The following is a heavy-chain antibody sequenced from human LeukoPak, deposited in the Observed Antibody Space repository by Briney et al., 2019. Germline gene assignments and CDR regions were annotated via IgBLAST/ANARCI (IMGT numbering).Heavy chain of an antibody. CDR1: GFTVSSNY. D-gene: IGHD6-19*01. CDR2: IYSGGST. Sequence: GDSLRLSCAASGFTVSSNYMSWVRQAPGKGLEWVSVIYSGGSTYYADSVKGRFTISRDNSKNALYLQMNSLRAEDTAVYYCARDYSGWFGASDVWGQGTMVTVSS. CDR3: ARDYSGWFGASDV. J-gene: IGHJ3*01. V-gene: IGHV3-66*01.